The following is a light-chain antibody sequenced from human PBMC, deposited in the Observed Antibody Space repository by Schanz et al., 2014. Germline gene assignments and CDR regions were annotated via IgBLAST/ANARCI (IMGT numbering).Light chain of an antibody. CDR2: EDN. CDR1: SSDVGSYNL. Sequence: QSALTQPASVSGSPGQSITISCTGTSSDVGSYNLVSWYQQHPGKAPKVLIYEDNKRPSGVSNRFSGSKSGTTASLTISGLQAEDDADYYCSSYAGSVLFGGGTKLTVL. V-gene: IGLV2-23*01. CDR3: SSYAGSVL. J-gene: IGLJ2*01.